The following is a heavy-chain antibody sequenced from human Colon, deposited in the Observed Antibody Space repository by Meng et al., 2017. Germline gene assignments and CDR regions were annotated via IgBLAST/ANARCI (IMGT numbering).Heavy chain of an antibody. V-gene: IGHV4-61*08. CDR3: ARDYWGSLDF. Sequence: QVQLQEAGPGLVGPSETLSLICAVSCASVRSPDHQWGWVRQPPGKGLEWIGYARIDYANTNYNPSLKSRVNVSLDTSKNQFSLNVRSVTAADTAVYYCARDYWGSLDFWGQGILVTVSS. J-gene: IGHJ4*02. CDR2: ARIDYANT. D-gene: IGHD3-16*01. CDR1: CASVRSPDHQ.